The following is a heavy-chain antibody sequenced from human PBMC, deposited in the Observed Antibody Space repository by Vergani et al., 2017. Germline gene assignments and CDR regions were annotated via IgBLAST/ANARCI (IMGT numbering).Heavy chain of an antibody. J-gene: IGHJ4*02. Sequence: QVQLVQSGAEVKKPGSSVKVSCKASGGTFSSYAISWVRQAPGQGLEWMGRIIPIFGTANYAQKFQGRVTITADESTSTAYMELSSLRSEDTAVYYCARDQDYGDYEEVDRVECSWGQGTLVTVSS. V-gene: IGHV1-69*18. D-gene: IGHD4-17*01. CDR2: IIPIFGTA. CDR1: GGTFSSYA. CDR3: ARDQDYGDYEEVDRVECS.